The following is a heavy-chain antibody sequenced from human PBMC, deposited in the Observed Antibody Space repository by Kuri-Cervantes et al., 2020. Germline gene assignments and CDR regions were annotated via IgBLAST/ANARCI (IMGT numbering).Heavy chain of an antibody. V-gene: IGHV3-21*01. CDR2: ISSSSSYL. J-gene: IGHJ5*02. D-gene: IGHD1-26*01. CDR1: GFTFSSYS. Sequence: GESLKISCAASGFTFSSYSMNWVRQAPGKGLEWVSSISSSSSYLYYADSVKGRFTISRDNAKNSLYLQMNSLRAEDTAVYYCAREASSHRWELSWFDPWGQGTRVTVSS. CDR3: AREASSHRWELSWFDP.